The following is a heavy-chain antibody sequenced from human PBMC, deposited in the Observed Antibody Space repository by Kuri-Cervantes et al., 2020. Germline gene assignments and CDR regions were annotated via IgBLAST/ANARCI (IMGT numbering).Heavy chain of an antibody. CDR1: GYTFSNYG. J-gene: IGHJ4*02. D-gene: IGHD2-15*01. V-gene: IGHV1-46*01. Sequence: ASVKVSCKASGYTFSNYGISWVRQAPGQGLEWMGIINPSGGSISYAQKFQGRVTMTRDTSTSTVYMELSSLRSEDTAVYYCARGSSPSPDFDYWGQGTLVTVSS. CDR3: ARGSSPSPDFDY. CDR2: INPSGGSI.